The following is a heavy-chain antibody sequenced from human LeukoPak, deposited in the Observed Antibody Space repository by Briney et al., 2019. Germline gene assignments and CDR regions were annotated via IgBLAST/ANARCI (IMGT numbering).Heavy chain of an antibody. CDR1: GGSISSYY. J-gene: IGHJ4*02. CDR3: ARGRSGDYVVFDY. D-gene: IGHD4-17*01. CDR2: IYYSGST. V-gene: IGHV4-59*01. Sequence: SETLPLTCTVSGGSISSYYWSWIRQPPGKGLEWIGYIYYSGSTNYNPSLKSRVTISVDTSKNQFSLKLSSVTAADTAVYYCARGRSGDYVVFDYWGQGTLVTVSS.